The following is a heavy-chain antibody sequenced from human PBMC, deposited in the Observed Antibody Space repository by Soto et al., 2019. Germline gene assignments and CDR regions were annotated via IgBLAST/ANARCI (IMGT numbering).Heavy chain of an antibody. V-gene: IGHV3-33*01. CDR3: ARDGDASTGYGKDY. J-gene: IGHJ4*02. D-gene: IGHD3-16*01. CDR1: GFIFRNYG. CDR2: LWFDGSKN. Sequence: GGSLRLSCAASGFIFRNYGMHWVRQAPGKGLEWVAFLWFDGSKNYYAESVRGRFSISRDNSQNTLYLQMNSLTAEDTAVYYCARDGDASTGYGKDYWGQGTLVTVAS.